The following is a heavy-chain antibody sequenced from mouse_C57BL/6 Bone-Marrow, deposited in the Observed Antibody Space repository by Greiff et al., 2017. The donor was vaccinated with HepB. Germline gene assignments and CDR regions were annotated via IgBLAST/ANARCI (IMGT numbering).Heavy chain of an antibody. CDR1: GYTFTSYW. Sequence: QVQLQQPGAELVRPGSSVKLSCKASGYTFTSYWMHWVKQRPIQGLEWIGNIDPSDSETHYNQKFKDKATLTVDKSSSTAYMQLSSLTSEDSAVYYCARGGYYEGNAMDYWGQGTSVTVSS. J-gene: IGHJ4*01. CDR3: ARGGYYEGNAMDY. CDR2: IDPSDSET. D-gene: IGHD2-3*01. V-gene: IGHV1-52*01.